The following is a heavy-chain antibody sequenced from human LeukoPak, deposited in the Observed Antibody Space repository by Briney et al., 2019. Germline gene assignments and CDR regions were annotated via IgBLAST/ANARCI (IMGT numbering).Heavy chain of an antibody. CDR2: INGNADST. D-gene: IGHD2/OR15-2a*01. Sequence: GESLRLSCAASGFTFSSYAMSWVRQAPEKGLEWVSGINGNADSTYYADSVKGRFTISRDNSKNTLYLQMNSLRAEDTAVYYCANVRYKYGKDYWGQGTLVTVSS. CDR1: GFTFSSYA. J-gene: IGHJ4*02. V-gene: IGHV3-23*01. CDR3: ANVRYKYGKDY.